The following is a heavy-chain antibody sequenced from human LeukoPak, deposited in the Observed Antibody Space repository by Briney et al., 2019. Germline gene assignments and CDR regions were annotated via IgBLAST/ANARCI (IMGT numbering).Heavy chain of an antibody. CDR1: GYTFTGYY. Sequence: ASVKVSCKASGYTFTGYYMHWVRQAPGQGLEWMGWINPNSGGTNYAQKFQGRVTMTRDTSISTAYMELSRLRSGDTAVYYCARDRDTIPATDAGGDHFHYWGQGTLVTVSS. J-gene: IGHJ4*02. V-gene: IGHV1-2*02. CDR2: INPNSGGT. D-gene: IGHD6-13*01. CDR3: ARDRDTIPATDAGGDHFHY.